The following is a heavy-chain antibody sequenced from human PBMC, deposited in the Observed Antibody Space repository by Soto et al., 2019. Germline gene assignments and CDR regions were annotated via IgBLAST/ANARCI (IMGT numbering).Heavy chain of an antibody. D-gene: IGHD3-3*01. CDR3: AXXVAXXYYFDY. V-gene: IGHV3-9*01. CDR1: GFTFDDYA. J-gene: IGHJ4*02. Sequence: EVQLVESGGGLVQPGRSLRLSCAASGFTFDDYAMHWVRQAPGKGLEWVSGISWNVGSIAYADSVKGRFTISRDNAKNSLYLQMNXLRAXDTALYXCAXXVAXXYYFDYWGQGTLVTVSS. CDR2: ISWNVGSI.